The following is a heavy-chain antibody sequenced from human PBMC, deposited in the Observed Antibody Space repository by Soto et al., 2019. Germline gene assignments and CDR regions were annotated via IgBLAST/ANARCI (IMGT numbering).Heavy chain of an antibody. CDR1: GGSISSADYY. V-gene: IGHV4-30-4*01. D-gene: IGHD2-15*01. CDR2: IYYSGST. Sequence: SETLSLTCTVSGGSISSADYYWGWIRQPPGQGLEWIGYIYYSGSTYYNPSLKSRVTISLDTSRNQFSLKLSSVTAADTAMYYCARETYGGNGFGSWGHGTLVTVSS. J-gene: IGHJ5*01. CDR3: ARETYGGNGFGS.